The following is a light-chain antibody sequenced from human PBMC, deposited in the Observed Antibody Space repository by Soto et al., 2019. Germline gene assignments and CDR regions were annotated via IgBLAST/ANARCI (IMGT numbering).Light chain of an antibody. J-gene: IGKJ1*01. CDR3: QQYNTFSAWT. CDR2: KTS. V-gene: IGKV1-5*03. CDR1: QSISNW. Sequence: DIQMTQSPSTLSASVGDRVTITCRASQSISNWLAWYQQKPGTAPKLLIFKTSSLESGVPSRFSGGGSGTEFTLTISSLQPDDFATYYCQQYNTFSAWTFGQGTKVEIK.